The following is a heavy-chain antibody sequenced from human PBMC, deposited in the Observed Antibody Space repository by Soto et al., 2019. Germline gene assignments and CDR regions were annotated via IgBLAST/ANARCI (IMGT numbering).Heavy chain of an antibody. CDR1: GFSLSNARMG. D-gene: IGHD3-3*01. Sequence: ESGPTLVNPTETLTLTCTVSGFSLSNARMGVSWIRQPPGKALEWLAHIFSNDEKSYSTSLKSRLTISKDTSKSQVVLTMTNMDPVDTATYYCARNRIFWSGYYVLDYWGQGTLVTVS. CDR2: IFSNDEK. J-gene: IGHJ4*02. V-gene: IGHV2-26*01. CDR3: ARNRIFWSGYYVLDY.